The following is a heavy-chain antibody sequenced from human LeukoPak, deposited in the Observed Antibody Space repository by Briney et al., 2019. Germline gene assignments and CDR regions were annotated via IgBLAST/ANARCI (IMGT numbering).Heavy chain of an antibody. CDR1: GFTFSLYA. CDR2: IGGSGDTT. Sequence: GGSLRLSCAASGFTFSLYAMSWVRQAPGKGLEGVSGIGGSGDTTYYADSVKGRFTISRDNSKNTLYLQMNSLRAEDTAVYYCAKVLSPRRTVYYFDYWAREPWSPSP. V-gene: IGHV3-23*01. J-gene: IGHJ4*02. CDR3: AKVLSPRRTVYYFDY. D-gene: IGHD2/OR15-2a*01.